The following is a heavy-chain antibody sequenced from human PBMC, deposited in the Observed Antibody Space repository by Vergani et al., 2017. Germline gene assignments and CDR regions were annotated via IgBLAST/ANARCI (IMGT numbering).Heavy chain of an antibody. V-gene: IGHV1-18*01. CDR3: ARISLRRIRDYYFDY. CDR2: ISAYNGNT. D-gene: IGHD2-15*01. Sequence: QVQLVQSGAEVKKPGASVKVSCKASGYTFTSYGISWVRQAPGQGLEWMGWISAYNGNTNYAQKLQGRVTMTTDTSTSTAYMELRSLRADDTAVYYCARISLRRIRDYYFDYWGQGTLVTVSS. CDR1: GYTFTSYG. J-gene: IGHJ4*02.